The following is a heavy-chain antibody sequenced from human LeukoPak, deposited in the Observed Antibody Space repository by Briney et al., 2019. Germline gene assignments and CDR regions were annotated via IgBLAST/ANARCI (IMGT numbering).Heavy chain of an antibody. CDR2: ISGGGGRT. D-gene: IGHD3-16*01. Sequence: PGGSLRLSCAASGFTLSDYYMSWIRQAPGKGLEWVSTISGGGGRTWYADSVKGRFTISRDNSKNTVDVQLNSLRAEDTAVYYCAKFRGSEKTVIDCWGQGTLVTVSS. V-gene: IGHV3-23*01. CDR3: AKFRGSEKTVIDC. J-gene: IGHJ4*02. CDR1: GFTLSDYY.